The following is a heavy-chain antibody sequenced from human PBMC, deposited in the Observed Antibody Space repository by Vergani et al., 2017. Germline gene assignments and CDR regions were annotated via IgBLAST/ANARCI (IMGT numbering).Heavy chain of an antibody. CDR2: IYPGNSDT. V-gene: IGHV5-51*01. D-gene: IGHD1-26*01. J-gene: IGHJ2*01. CDR3: AGRGTQWEFFTL. Sequence: EVQLVQSGAEVKKPGESLTISCKGSGYSFSDYWIAWVRQMPGKGLEWMGIIYPGNSDTRYSPSFQGQVTISVDKSISTAYLQWSSLKASDTAIYYCAGRGTQWEFFTLWGRGTLVTVSS. CDR1: GYSFSDYW.